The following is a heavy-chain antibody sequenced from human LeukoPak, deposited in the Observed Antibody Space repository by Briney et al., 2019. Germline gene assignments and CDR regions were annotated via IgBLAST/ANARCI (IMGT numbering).Heavy chain of an antibody. CDR2: ISGRGGST. CDR3: AKSKVQQQLVSRAAAGY. CDR1: GFTFSSYA. V-gene: IGHV3-23*01. Sequence: PGGSLRLSCAASGFTFSSYAMSWVRQAPGKGLEWVSAISGRGGSTYYADSVKGRFTISRDNSKNTLYLQMNSLRAEDTAVYYCAKSKVQQQLVSRAAAGYWGQGTLVTVSS. D-gene: IGHD6-13*01. J-gene: IGHJ4*02.